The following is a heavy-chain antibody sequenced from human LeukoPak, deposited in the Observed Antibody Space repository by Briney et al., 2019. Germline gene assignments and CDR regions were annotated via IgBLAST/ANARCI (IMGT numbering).Heavy chain of an antibody. CDR2: IHPSSGDT. D-gene: IGHD4-17*01. CDR1: GYTFTDYY. Sequence: GASVTVSCEASGYTFTDYYIHWVRQAPGQGLEWMGRIHPSSGDTIYAQKIQGRVAMTRDTSISTAYMELSSLRSEDTAVYYCASGVHDYGDYVFDYWGQGTLVTVSS. V-gene: IGHV1-2*02. J-gene: IGHJ4*02. CDR3: ASGVHDYGDYVFDY.